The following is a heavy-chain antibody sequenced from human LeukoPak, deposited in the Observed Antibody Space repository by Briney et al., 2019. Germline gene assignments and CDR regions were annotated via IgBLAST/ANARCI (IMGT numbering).Heavy chain of an antibody. J-gene: IGHJ4*02. CDR1: GGSFSNYY. CDR3: ARVPDITARPCDS. D-gene: IGHD1-1*01. CDR2: ISHTGDIT. Sequence: SETLSLTCAVYGGSFSNYYWTWVRQTPGKGLEWVGEISHTGDITNYKPSLKSRVTISVDSSKKQFSLKLTPVTAADTGIYYCARVPDITARPCDSWGPGTRVTVS. V-gene: IGHV4-34*01.